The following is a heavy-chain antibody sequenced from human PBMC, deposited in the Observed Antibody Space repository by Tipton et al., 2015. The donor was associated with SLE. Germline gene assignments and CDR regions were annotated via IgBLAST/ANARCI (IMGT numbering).Heavy chain of an antibody. Sequence: TLSLTCTVSGGSISSSSYYLGWIRQPPGTWLVWIGIIFYSGSTYYNPSLKSRVTISVDTSKNQFSLKLSSVTAADTAVYYCARDDYGGNSGHFDYWGQGTLVTVSS. D-gene: IGHD4-23*01. CDR3: ARDDYGGNSGHFDY. J-gene: IGHJ4*02. CDR2: IFYSGST. V-gene: IGHV4-39*01. CDR1: GGSISSSSYY.